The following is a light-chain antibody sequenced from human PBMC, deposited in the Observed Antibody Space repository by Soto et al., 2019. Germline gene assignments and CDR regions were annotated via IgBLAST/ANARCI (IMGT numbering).Light chain of an antibody. V-gene: IGKV3D-20*02. CDR3: QQRSNWPRT. Sequence: EIVLTQSPGSLSLSTGERATLSCRASQSVSSSYLAWYQQKPGQAPRLLIYGASSRATGIPDRFSGSGSGTDFTLTISRLEPEDFAVYYCQQRSNWPRTFGQGTKVDIK. J-gene: IGKJ1*01. CDR2: GAS. CDR1: QSVSSSY.